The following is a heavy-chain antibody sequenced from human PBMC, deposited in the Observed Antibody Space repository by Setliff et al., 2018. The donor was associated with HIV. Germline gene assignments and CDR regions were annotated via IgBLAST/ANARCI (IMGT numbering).Heavy chain of an antibody. Sequence: GGSLRLSCVASEFVFTGYSMNWVRQAPGKGLEWVSTITDSGDSTYYADSVKGRFTISRDNSKNTLYLQMNSLTDADTALYYCVKVPGSGIVRYFDYWGQGTLVTVSS. CDR2: ITDSGDST. CDR3: VKVPGSGIVRYFDY. D-gene: IGHD3-22*01. V-gene: IGHV3-23*01. J-gene: IGHJ4*02. CDR1: EFVFTGYS.